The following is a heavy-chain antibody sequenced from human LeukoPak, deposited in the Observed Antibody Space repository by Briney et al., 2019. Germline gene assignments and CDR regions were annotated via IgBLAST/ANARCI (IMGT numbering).Heavy chain of an antibody. Sequence: GGSLRLSCASSGFSVSNTYMSWVRQAPWKGLEGVAAIYSRGFTHYVDSVRGRFTISRDTSRNTLYLQMDRLSDEDTAIYYCATDPTHAHSWGQGTRVTVSS. CDR2: IYSRGFT. V-gene: IGHV3-53*01. CDR1: GFSVSNTY. CDR3: ATDPTHAHS. J-gene: IGHJ4*02.